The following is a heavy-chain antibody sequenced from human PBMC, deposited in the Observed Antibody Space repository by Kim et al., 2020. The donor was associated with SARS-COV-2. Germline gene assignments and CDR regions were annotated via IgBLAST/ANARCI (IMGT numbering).Heavy chain of an antibody. V-gene: IGHV3-20*01. CDR3: VRGYAGGPFHL. CDR2: INRNSDST. Sequence: GGSLRLSCAASGFTFDDYGMSWVRQAPGKGLEWVSGINRNSDSTSYADSVKGRFTISRDNAKNSLFLQMNSPRAEDTALYHCVRGYAGGPFHLWGYGTLV. D-gene: IGHD3-16*01. J-gene: IGHJ1*01. CDR1: GFTFDDYG.